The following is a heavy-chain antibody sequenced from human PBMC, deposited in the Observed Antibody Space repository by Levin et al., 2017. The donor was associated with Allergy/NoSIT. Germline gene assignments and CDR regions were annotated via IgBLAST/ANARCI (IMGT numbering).Heavy chain of an antibody. Sequence: PGGSLRLSCAVYGGSFSGYYWSWIRQPPGKGLEWIGEINHSGSTNYNPSLKSRVTISVDTSKNQFSLKLSSVTAADTAVYYCARGVTKLRGMIAAAWYYFDYWGQGTLVTVSS. CDR1: GGSFSGYY. CDR3: ARGVTKLRGMIAAAWYYFDY. D-gene: IGHD6-13*01. CDR2: INHSGST. V-gene: IGHV4-34*01. J-gene: IGHJ4*02.